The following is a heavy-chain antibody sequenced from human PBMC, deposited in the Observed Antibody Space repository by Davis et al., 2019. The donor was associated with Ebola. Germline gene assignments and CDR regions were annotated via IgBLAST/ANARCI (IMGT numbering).Heavy chain of an antibody. D-gene: IGHD6-6*01. J-gene: IGHJ5*02. V-gene: IGHV3-48*04. Sequence: GESLKISCAASGFTFSSYSMNWVRQAPGKGLEWVAYISSSGSTIYYADSVKGRFTISRDNAKNSLYLQMNSLRAEDTALYYCAKDRYSSSSGWFDPWGQGTLVTVSS. CDR2: ISSSGSTI. CDR1: GFTFSSYS. CDR3: AKDRYSSSSGWFDP.